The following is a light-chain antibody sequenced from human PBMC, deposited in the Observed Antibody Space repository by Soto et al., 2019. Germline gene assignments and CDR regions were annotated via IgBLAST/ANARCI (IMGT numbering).Light chain of an antibody. CDR3: HQRQSSPRT. CDR1: QSVSSN. J-gene: IGKJ1*01. V-gene: IGKV3-15*01. Sequence: EIVMTQSPATLSVSPGERATLSCRASQSVSSNLAWYQQKPGQAPRILMYGASTRDTGIPARFSGSGSGTDFTLTINSLAPEDFTIYYCHQRQSSPRTFGQGTKVDI. CDR2: GAS.